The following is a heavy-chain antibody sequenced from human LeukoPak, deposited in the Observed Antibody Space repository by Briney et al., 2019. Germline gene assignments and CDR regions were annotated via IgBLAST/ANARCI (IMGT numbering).Heavy chain of an antibody. CDR3: ARSMISMLKVNWFDP. CDR1: GYSIRSGYS. CDR2: ISHSGNT. V-gene: IGHV4-38-2*01. D-gene: IGHD3-16*01. J-gene: IGHJ5*02. Sequence: PSETLSLTCSVSGYSIRSGYSWGWIRQPPGKGLEWIGSISHSGNTYYNPSLKSRVTISLDTSKNQFSPKLNSVTAADTAVYFCARSMISMLKVNWFDPWGQGTLVTVSS.